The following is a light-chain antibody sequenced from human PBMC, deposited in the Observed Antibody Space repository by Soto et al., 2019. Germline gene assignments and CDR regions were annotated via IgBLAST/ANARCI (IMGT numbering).Light chain of an antibody. Sequence: DIQMTQSPSAMSVSVGDRVTITCRASQGISNYLDWFQQKPGKVPKRLIYAASSLQGGVPSRFSGSGSGTEFTLTISSLQTADVATYYFLQYNSYPLTFGGGTKVEIK. CDR1: QGISNY. CDR3: LQYNSYPLT. CDR2: AAS. V-gene: IGKV1-17*03. J-gene: IGKJ4*01.